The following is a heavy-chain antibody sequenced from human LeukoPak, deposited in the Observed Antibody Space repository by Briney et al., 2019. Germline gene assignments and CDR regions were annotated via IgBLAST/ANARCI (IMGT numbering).Heavy chain of an antibody. Sequence: ASVKVSCKASGYTFTSYGISWVRQAPGQGLEWMGWMNPNSGNTGYAQKFQGRVTMTRNTSISTAYMELSSLRSEDTAVYYCATHSGYRSSDYWGQGTLVTVSS. CDR3: ATHSGYRSSDY. CDR1: GYTFTSYG. CDR2: MNPNSGNT. J-gene: IGHJ4*02. V-gene: IGHV1-8*02. D-gene: IGHD5-12*01.